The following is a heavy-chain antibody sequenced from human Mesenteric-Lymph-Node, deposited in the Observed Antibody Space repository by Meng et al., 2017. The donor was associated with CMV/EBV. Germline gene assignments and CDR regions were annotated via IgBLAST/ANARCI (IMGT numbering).Heavy chain of an antibody. CDR2: IHHSGTT. J-gene: IGHJ4*02. CDR3: ARGGSEQWDATEGFDY. V-gene: IGHV4-38-2*02. Sequence: SETLSLTCTVSGYSISSGYYWGWIRQPPGKGLEWIGNIHHSGTTNYTPSLKSRVTISVDTSKNQFSLKVTSVTAADTAVYYCARGGSEQWDATEGFDYWGQGALVTVSS. CDR1: GYSISSGYY. D-gene: IGHD1-26*01.